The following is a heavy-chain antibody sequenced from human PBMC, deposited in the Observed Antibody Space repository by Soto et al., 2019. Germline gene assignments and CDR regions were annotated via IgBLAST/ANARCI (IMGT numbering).Heavy chain of an antibody. D-gene: IGHD3-10*01. Sequence: GSLRLSCAASVFTFSSYWMHWVRQAPGKGLVWVSRMNEDGGTTDYADSVKGRFTIPRDNAKNTLYLQMNSLRVEDTAVYYCASDLSGRADVWGQGTTVTVSS. CDR2: MNEDGGTT. CDR3: ASDLSGRADV. J-gene: IGHJ6*02. V-gene: IGHV3-74*01. CDR1: VFTFSSYW.